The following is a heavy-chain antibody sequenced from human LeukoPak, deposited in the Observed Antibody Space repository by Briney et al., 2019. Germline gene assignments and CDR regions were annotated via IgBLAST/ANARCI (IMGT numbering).Heavy chain of an antibody. J-gene: IGHJ5*02. D-gene: IGHD2-15*01. CDR2: MNPNSGNT. V-gene: IGHV1-8*03. Sequence: ASVKVSCKASGYTFTSYDINWVRQATEQGLEWMGWMNPNSGNTGYAQKFQGRVTITRNTSISTAYMELSSLRSEDTAVYYCARGYCSGGSCYAWGGDWFDPWGQGTLVTASS. CDR3: ARGYCSGGSCYAWGGDWFDP. CDR1: GYTFTSYD.